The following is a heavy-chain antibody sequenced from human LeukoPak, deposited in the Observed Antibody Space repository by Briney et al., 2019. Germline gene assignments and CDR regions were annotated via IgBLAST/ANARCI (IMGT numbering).Heavy chain of an antibody. CDR1: GGSFSGYY. D-gene: IGHD3-22*01. J-gene: IGHJ4*02. V-gene: IGHV4-59*01. CDR2: IYYSGST. CDR3: ARVGEYYDSSGLDY. Sequence: SETLSLTCAVYGGSFSGYYWSWIRQPPGKGLEWIGYIYYSGSTNYNPSPKSRVTISLDTSQNQFSLKLSSVTAADTAVYYCARVGEYYDSSGLDYWGQGTLVTVSS.